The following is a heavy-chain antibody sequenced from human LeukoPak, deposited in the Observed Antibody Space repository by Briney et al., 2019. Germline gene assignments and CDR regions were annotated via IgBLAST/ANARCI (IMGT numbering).Heavy chain of an antibody. CDR3: ARDHSGSQHWFDP. CDR2: INPSGGTT. V-gene: IGHV1-46*01. Sequence: ASVKVSCKASGYTFSYYYMHWVRHAPGQGLEWMGVINPSGGTTSYAQKFQGRVTMTRDTSTSTVYMELSSLRSDDTALYYCARDHSGSQHWFDPWGQGTLVIVSS. J-gene: IGHJ5*02. D-gene: IGHD1-26*01. CDR1: GYTFSYYY.